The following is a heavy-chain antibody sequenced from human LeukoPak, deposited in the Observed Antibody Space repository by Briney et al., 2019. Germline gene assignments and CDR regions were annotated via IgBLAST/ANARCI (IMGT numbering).Heavy chain of an antibody. CDR3: ARDGHGSGSSTLDY. D-gene: IGHD3-10*01. J-gene: IGHJ4*02. CDR2: IWYDGSNK. CDR1: GFTFSSYG. Sequence: GGSLRLSCAASGFTFSSYGMHWVRQAPGKGPERVAVIWYDGSNKYYADSVKGRFTISRDNSKNTLYLQMNSLRAEDTAVYYCARDGHGSGSSTLDYWGQGTLVTVSS. V-gene: IGHV3-33*01.